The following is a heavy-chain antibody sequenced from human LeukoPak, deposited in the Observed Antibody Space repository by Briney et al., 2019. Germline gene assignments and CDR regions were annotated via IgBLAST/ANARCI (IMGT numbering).Heavy chain of an antibody. CDR3: ARIVYYYDSSGYLLVY. CDR2: ISAYNGNT. CDR1: GYTFTSYG. Sequence: GASVKVSCKASGYTFTSYGISWVRQAPGQGLEWMGWISAYNGNTNYAQKLQGRVTMTTDTSTSTAYMELRSLRSDDTAVYYCARIVYYYDSSGYLLVYWGQGTLVTVSS. V-gene: IGHV1-18*01. D-gene: IGHD3-22*01. J-gene: IGHJ4*02.